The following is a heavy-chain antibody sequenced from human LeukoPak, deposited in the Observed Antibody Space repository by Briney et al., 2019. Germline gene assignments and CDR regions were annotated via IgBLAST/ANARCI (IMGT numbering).Heavy chain of an antibody. CDR3: ARDSPSVYYRLGAFDI. V-gene: IGHV3-48*03. Sequence: GGSLRLSCAASGFTFSSYEMNWVRQAPGKGLEWVSYISSSGSTIYYADSVKGRFTISRDNDKNSLYLQMNTLRAEDTAVYYCARDSPSVYYRLGAFDIWGQGTMVTVSS. CDR1: GFTFSSYE. D-gene: IGHD3-22*01. J-gene: IGHJ3*02. CDR2: ISSSGSTI.